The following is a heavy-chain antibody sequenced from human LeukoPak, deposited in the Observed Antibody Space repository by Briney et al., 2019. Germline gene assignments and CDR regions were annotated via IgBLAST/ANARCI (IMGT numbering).Heavy chain of an antibody. Sequence: SETLSLTCTVSGGSIADTTYYWGWTRQSPGKGLEWIGRIYYSGKTYYNPSLTSRVTISVDTSKNQFSLTLTSVTAADTSLYYCARHKQASSGWFISLDPWGQGTLVIVSS. CDR3: ARHKQASSGWFISLDP. CDR2: IYYSGKT. CDR1: GGSIADTTYY. D-gene: IGHD6-19*01. J-gene: IGHJ5*02. V-gene: IGHV4-39*01.